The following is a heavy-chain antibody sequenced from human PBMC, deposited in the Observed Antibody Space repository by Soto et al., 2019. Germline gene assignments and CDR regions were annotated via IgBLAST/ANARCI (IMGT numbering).Heavy chain of an antibody. J-gene: IGHJ4*02. CDR3: AARYSSSSRPDY. CDR2: ISGSGGST. D-gene: IGHD6-6*01. Sequence: GSLRLSCAASGFTFSSYAMSWVRQAPGKGLEWVSAISGSGGSTYYADSVKGRFTISRDNSKNTLYLQMNSLRAEDTAVYYCAARYSSSSRPDYWGQGTLVTVSS. V-gene: IGHV3-23*01. CDR1: GFTFSSYA.